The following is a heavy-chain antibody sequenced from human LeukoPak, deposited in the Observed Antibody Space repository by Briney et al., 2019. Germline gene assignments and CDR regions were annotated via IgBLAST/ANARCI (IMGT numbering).Heavy chain of an antibody. CDR1: GFTFSSYA. CDR2: IRYDGSNK. D-gene: IGHD6-13*01. Sequence: GGSLRLSCAASGFTFSSYAMHWVRQAPGKGLEWVAFIRYDGSNKYYADSVKGRFTISRDNSKNTLYLQMNSLRAEDTAVYYCAKDRTPFGYSSRNYMDVWGKGTTVTVSS. CDR3: AKDRTPFGYSSRNYMDV. J-gene: IGHJ6*03. V-gene: IGHV3-30*02.